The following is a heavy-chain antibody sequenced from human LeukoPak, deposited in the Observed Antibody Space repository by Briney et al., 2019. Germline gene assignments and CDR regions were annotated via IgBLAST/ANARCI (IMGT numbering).Heavy chain of an antibody. CDR1: GGAIISGAYY. CDR3: ARTLYDFWSGYYLGFDI. CDR2: IYYTGST. D-gene: IGHD3-3*01. J-gene: IGHJ3*02. V-gene: IGHV4-31*03. Sequence: PSETLSLTCTVSGGAIISGAYYWNWIRQHPGKGLEWIGYIYYTGSTNYNPSLKSRVTISVDKSKNQFSLKLSSVTAADTAVYYCARTLYDFWSGYYLGFDIWGQGTMVTVSS.